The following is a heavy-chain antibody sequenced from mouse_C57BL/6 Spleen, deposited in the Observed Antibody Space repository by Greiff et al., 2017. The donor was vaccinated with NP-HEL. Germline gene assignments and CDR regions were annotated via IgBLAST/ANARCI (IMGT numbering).Heavy chain of an antibody. V-gene: IGHV14-3*01. D-gene: IGHD2-4*01. CDR3: ARRDDYDGWFAY. CDR1: GFNITNTY. Sequence: VQLQQSVAELVRPGASVKLSCTASGFNITNTYMHWVKQRPEQGLEWIGRIDPANGNTKYAPKFQGKATITADTSSNTAYLQLSSLTSEDTAFDCCARRDDYDGWFAYWGQGTLVTVSA. J-gene: IGHJ3*01. CDR2: IDPANGNT.